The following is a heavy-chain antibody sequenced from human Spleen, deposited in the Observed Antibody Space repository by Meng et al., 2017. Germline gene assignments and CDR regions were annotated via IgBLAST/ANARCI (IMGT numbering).Heavy chain of an antibody. Sequence: QVPLQPCGAGLLTPSETLSLTCVVSCVSFSDYYWSWIRQPPGKGLELIGEINHSGSTNYNPSLQSRVTISVDTSKNQFSLKLSSVTAADTAVYYCARGARNYARKYFQHWGQGTLVTVSS. CDR2: INHSGST. CDR3: ARGARNYARKYFQH. J-gene: IGHJ1*01. V-gene: IGHV4-34*01. D-gene: IGHD1-7*01. CDR1: CVSFSDYY.